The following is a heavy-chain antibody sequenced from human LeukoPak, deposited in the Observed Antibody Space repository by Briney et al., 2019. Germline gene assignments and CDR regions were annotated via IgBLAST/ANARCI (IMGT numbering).Heavy chain of an antibody. D-gene: IGHD3-9*01. Sequence: PGGSLRLSCATSGFTFSSNWMSWVRQAPGKGLEWVAVISYDGSNKYYADSVKGRFTISRDNSKNTLYLQMNSLRAEDTAVYYCARGMRYFDWWHYGMDVWGQGTTVTVSS. CDR3: ARGMRYFDWWHYGMDV. CDR2: ISYDGSNK. J-gene: IGHJ6*02. CDR1: GFTFSSNW. V-gene: IGHV3-30-3*01.